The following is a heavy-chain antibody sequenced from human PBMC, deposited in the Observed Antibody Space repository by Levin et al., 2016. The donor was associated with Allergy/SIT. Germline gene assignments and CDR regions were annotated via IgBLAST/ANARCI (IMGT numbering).Heavy chain of an antibody. Sequence: SETLSLTCTVSGGSISRNSYYWGWIRQPPGKGLEWIGSIYHSGSTYYNPSLKSRVTISVDTSENQFSLKLTSVTAADTAVYYCVTAFYRLTVTTWDAFDIWGQGTMVTVSS. J-gene: IGHJ3*02. CDR2: IYHSGST. V-gene: IGHV4-39*01. D-gene: IGHD4-17*01. CDR3: VTAFYRLTVTTWDAFDI. CDR1: GGSISRNSYY.